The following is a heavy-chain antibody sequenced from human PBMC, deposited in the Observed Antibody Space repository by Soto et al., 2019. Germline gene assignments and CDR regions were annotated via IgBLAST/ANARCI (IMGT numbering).Heavy chain of an antibody. J-gene: IGHJ5*02. Sequence: SETLSLTCTVSGGSISSSSYYWGWIRQAPGKGLEWIGSIYYSGSTYYNPALKSRVTISVDTSKNQFSLKLSSVTAADTAVYYCARQEVAAAGGGWFAPWARGTLVPVSS. CDR3: ARQEVAAAGGGWFAP. V-gene: IGHV4-39*01. CDR1: GGSISSSSYY. D-gene: IGHD6-13*01. CDR2: IYYSGST.